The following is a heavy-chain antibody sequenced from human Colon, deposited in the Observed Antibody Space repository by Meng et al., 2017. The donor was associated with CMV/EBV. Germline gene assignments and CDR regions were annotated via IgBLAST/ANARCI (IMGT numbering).Heavy chain of an antibody. Sequence: GESLKISCVGSGFTFSTYEFNWVRQAPGKGLEWVSYISSDGRTIYYADSVKGRFTTSRDNARDSLYLQMNSLRAEDTAVYYCASSGYNYGSGFDYWGQGTLVTVSS. CDR2: ISSDGRTI. J-gene: IGHJ4*02. D-gene: IGHD5-18*01. V-gene: IGHV3-48*03. CDR3: ASSGYNYGSGFDY. CDR1: GFTFSTYE.